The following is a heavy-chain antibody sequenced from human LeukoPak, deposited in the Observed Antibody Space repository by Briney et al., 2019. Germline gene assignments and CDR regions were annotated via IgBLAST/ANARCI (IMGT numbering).Heavy chain of an antibody. V-gene: IGHV3-49*03. D-gene: IGHD3-22*01. CDR2: IRSETYGGTT. CDR1: GFPFGDYT. Sequence: GSLRLSCTASGFPFGDYTMSWFRQAPGKGLEWVGFIRSETYGGTTEYAASVKGRFTMSRDDSKSIAYLQLNSLKTEDTAVYYCTREKSYYYDTSGSDYWGQGTLVTVSS. CDR3: TREKSYYYDTSGSDY. J-gene: IGHJ4*02.